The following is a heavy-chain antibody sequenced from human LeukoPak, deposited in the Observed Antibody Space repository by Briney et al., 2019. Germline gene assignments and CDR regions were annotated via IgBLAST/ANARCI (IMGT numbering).Heavy chain of an antibody. CDR3: AREAATMVRGVIPLGYYYYYYMDV. V-gene: IGHV4-34*01. CDR1: GGSFSGYY. Sequence: SETLSLTCAVYGGSFSGYYWSWIRQPPGKGLGWIGEINHSGSTNYNPSLKSRVTISVDTSKNQFSLKLSSVTAADTAVYYCAREAATMVRGVIPLGYYYYYYMDVWGKGTTVTISS. D-gene: IGHD3-10*01. CDR2: INHSGST. J-gene: IGHJ6*03.